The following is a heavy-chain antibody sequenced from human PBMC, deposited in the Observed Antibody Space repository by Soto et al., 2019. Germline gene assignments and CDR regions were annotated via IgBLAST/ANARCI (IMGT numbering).Heavy chain of an antibody. V-gene: IGHV1-69*13. CDR2: IIPIFGTA. D-gene: IGHD5-12*01. J-gene: IGHJ6*02. CDR1: GGTFSSYA. CDR3: AKKAPRGYSGYDFSYYYYYGMDV. Sequence: SVKVSCKASGGTFSSYAISWVRQAPGQGLEWMGGIIPIFGTANYAQKFQGRVTITADESTSTAYMELSSLRSEDTAVYYCAKKAPRGYSGYDFSYYYYYGMDVWGQGTTVTVYS.